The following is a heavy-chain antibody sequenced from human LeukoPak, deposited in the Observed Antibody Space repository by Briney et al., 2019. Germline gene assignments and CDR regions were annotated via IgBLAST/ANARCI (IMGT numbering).Heavy chain of an antibody. CDR1: GGSISSYY. V-gene: IGHV4-59*03. Sequence: SETLSLTCTVSGGSISSYYWSWIRQPPGKGLEWIGYIYYSGSTNYNPSLKSRVTISADTSENQFSLKLSSVTAADTAVYYCARRWVDDYGDYEDYWGQGALVTVSS. D-gene: IGHD4-17*01. J-gene: IGHJ4*02. CDR3: ARRWVDDYGDYEDY. CDR2: IYYSGST.